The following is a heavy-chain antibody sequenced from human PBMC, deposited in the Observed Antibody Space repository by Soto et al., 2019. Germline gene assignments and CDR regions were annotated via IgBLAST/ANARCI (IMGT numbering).Heavy chain of an antibody. J-gene: IGHJ4*02. V-gene: IGHV4-34*01. CDR1: DGPLIGYY. CDR3: ARNAKSYYYDITNYCFDS. CDR2: INHSGNT. D-gene: IGHD3-9*01. Sequence: SETLSLTCVVYDGPLIGYYWSWIRQPPGKGLEWIGEINHSGNTNYNPSLNPSLKSRVTISVDASKNQFSLNLRSVTATDTAVYSCARNAKSYYYDITNYCFDSRGKGTPVTVSS.